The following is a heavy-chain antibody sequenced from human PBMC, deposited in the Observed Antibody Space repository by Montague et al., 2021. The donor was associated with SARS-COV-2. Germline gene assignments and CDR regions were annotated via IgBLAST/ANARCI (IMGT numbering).Heavy chain of an antibody. CDR3: AKDPPGTAYYYYYMDV. Sequence: SLRLSCAASGFTFSSYGMHWVRQAPGKGLEWVAVISYDGSNKYYADSVKGRFTISRDNSKNTLYLQMNSLRAEDTAVYYCAKDPPGTAYYYYYMDVWGTGTTVTVSS. CDR2: ISYDGSNK. CDR1: GFTFSSYG. J-gene: IGHJ6*03. V-gene: IGHV3-30*18.